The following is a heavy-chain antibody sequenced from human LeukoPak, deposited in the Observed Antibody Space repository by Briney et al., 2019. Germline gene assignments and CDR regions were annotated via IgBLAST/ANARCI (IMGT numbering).Heavy chain of an antibody. CDR2: IYYSGST. J-gene: IGHJ4*02. V-gene: IGHV4-59*08. CDR3: ARLRYDILTGPGTFDY. CDR1: GGSISSYY. D-gene: IGHD3-9*01. Sequence: SSETLSLTCTVSGGSISSYYWSWIRQPPGKGLEGIGYIYYSGSTNYNPSLKSRVTISVDTSKNQFSLKLSSVTAADTAVYYCARLRYDILTGPGTFDYWGQGTLVTVSS.